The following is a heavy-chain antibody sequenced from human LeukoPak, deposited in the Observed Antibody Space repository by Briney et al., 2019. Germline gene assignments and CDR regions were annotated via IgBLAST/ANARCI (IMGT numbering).Heavy chain of an antibody. CDR3: ARMGSGNYVFDI. D-gene: IGHD3-10*01. V-gene: IGHV2-70*04. CDR1: GFSLRTSGMR. CDR2: IDWDDDK. Sequence: ESGPTLLNPTQTLTLTCTFSGFSLRTSGMRVSWIRQPPGKALEWLSRIDWDDDKFYDTSLKTRLTISKDTSKTQVVLTMTNMDPVDTATYYCARMGSGNYVFDIWGQGTMVTVSS. J-gene: IGHJ3*02.